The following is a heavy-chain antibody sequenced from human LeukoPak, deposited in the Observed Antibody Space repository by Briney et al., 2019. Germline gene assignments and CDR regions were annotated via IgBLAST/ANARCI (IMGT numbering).Heavy chain of an antibody. CDR3: ASGEPFGQWLVRPLGFEY. CDR1: GFTFSRYS. Sequence: GGSLRLSCAASGFTFSRYSMNWVRQAPGKGLEWISYISSSSSTIYYAAFVKGRFTISRDNAKNSLYLQMNSLRAEDTAVYYCASGEPFGQWLVRPLGFEYWGQGTLVTVSS. CDR2: ISSSSSTI. D-gene: IGHD6-19*01. V-gene: IGHV3-48*01. J-gene: IGHJ4*02.